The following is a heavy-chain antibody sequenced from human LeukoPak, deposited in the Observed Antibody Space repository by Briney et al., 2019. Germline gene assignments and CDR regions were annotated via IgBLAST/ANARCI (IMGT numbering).Heavy chain of an antibody. Sequence: PGRSLRLSCAASGFNFDTYAMHWVRQAPGQGLEWVALIWHDGSHKFYSNSVRGQFTISRDNSKNTVYLQMNNLRPDDTAVYYCARGISSEGDVWGKGTTVTVSS. J-gene: IGHJ6*04. V-gene: IGHV3-33*01. CDR3: ARGISSEGDV. CDR2: IWHDGSHK. CDR1: GFNFDTYA. D-gene: IGHD2/OR15-2a*01.